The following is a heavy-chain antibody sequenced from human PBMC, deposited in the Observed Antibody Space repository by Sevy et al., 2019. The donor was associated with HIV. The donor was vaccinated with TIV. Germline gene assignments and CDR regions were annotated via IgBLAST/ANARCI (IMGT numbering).Heavy chain of an antibody. CDR1: GLTFSDYY. Sequence: GGSLRLSCAASGLTFSDYYMSWIRQAPGKGLEWLSYISSIGTTLYSADSVKGRFAISRDNAKNSLYLQMNSLRAEDTAVYFCVGRRYSYTYSWSYHFDYWGQGALVTVSS. D-gene: IGHD5-18*01. CDR2: ISSIGTTL. V-gene: IGHV3-11*01. J-gene: IGHJ4*02. CDR3: VGRRYSYTYSWSYHFDY.